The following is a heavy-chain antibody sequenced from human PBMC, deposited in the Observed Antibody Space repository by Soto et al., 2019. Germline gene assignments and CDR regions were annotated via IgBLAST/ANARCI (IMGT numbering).Heavy chain of an antibody. J-gene: IGHJ3*02. CDR1: GYTFSSYS. Sequence: PGGSLRLSCAASGYTFSSYSINWVRQAPGKGLEWVSSISSSSYIYYADSVKGRFTISRDNAKNSLYLQMNSLRAEDTAVYYCARAYCSGGICYSAGAFDIWGQGTMVTVSS. CDR3: ARAYCSGGICYSAGAFDI. D-gene: IGHD2-15*01. V-gene: IGHV3-21*01. CDR2: ISSSSYI.